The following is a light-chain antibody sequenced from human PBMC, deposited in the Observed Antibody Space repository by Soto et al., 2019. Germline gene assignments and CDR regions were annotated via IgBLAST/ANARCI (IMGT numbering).Light chain of an antibody. CDR2: DAS. Sequence: EIVLTQSPATLSLSPGVRATLSCRASQSVSSYLDWYQQKPGQAPRLLIYDASNRATGIPARFIGSGSGKDFPLTISSLEPEDFAGYYCQQRSNWPPLTFVGGTKVEIK. CDR3: QQRSNWPPLT. J-gene: IGKJ4*01. V-gene: IGKV3-11*01. CDR1: QSVSSY.